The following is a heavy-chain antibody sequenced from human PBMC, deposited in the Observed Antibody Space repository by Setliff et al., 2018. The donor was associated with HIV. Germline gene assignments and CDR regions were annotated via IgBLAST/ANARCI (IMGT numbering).Heavy chain of an antibody. Sequence: SETLSLTCTVSGGSISSGSYYWSWIRQPAGKGLEWLGRIYTSGSTNYNPSLKSRVTISVDTSKNQFSLRLSSVTAADTAVYYCSGGDSGSYYGSQFDYWGQGTLVTVSS. CDR3: SGGDSGSYYGSQFDY. V-gene: IGHV4-61*02. CDR1: GGSISSGSYY. J-gene: IGHJ4*02. D-gene: IGHD1-26*01. CDR2: IYTSGST.